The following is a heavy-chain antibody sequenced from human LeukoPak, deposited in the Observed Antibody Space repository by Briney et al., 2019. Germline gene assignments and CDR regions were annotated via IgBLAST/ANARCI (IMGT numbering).Heavy chain of an antibody. CDR2: IWYDGSNK. Sequence: GGSLRLSCAASGFTFSSYGMHWVRQAPGKGLEGVAVIWYDGSNKYYADSVKGRFTISRDNSKNTLYLQMNSLRAEDTAVYYCARGIAAAGHLDYWGQGTLVTVSS. J-gene: IGHJ4*02. D-gene: IGHD6-13*01. CDR1: GFTFSSYG. CDR3: ARGIAAAGHLDY. V-gene: IGHV3-33*01.